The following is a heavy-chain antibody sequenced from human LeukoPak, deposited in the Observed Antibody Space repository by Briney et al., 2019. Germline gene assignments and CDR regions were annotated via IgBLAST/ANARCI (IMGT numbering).Heavy chain of an antibody. CDR2: INPNSGGT. CDR1: GYTFTGYY. Sequence: GASVKVSCKASGYTFTGYYMHWVRQAPGQGLEWMGWINPNSGGTNYAQKFQGRVTMTRDTSISTAYMELSRLRSDDTAVYYCARASTTVVTFCYGYWGQGTLVTVSS. V-gene: IGHV1-2*02. CDR3: ARASTTVVTFCYGY. J-gene: IGHJ4*02. D-gene: IGHD4-23*01.